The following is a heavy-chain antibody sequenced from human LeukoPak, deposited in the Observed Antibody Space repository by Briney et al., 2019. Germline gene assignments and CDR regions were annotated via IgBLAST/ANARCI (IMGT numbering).Heavy chain of an antibody. J-gene: IGHJ4*02. CDR2: ISGSGGGT. CDR1: GFTFSSYA. Sequence: GGSLRLSCAASGFTFSSYAMSWVRQAPGKGLEWVSAISGSGGGTYYADSVKGRFTISRDNSKNTLYLQMNSLRAEDTAVYYCTKVRYYGGNSGGKDYFDYWGQGTLVTVSS. V-gene: IGHV3-23*01. CDR3: TKVRYYGGNSGGKDYFDY. D-gene: IGHD4-17*01.